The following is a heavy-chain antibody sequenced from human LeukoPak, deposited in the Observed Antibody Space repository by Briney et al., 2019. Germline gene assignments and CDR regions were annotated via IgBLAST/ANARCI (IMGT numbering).Heavy chain of an antibody. CDR1: GYTFIGYY. Sequence: GASVKVSCKASGYTFIGYYMHWVRQAPGQGLEWMGWISAYNGNTNYAQKLQGRVTMTTDTSTSTAYMELRSLRSDDTAVYYCARDRGYPDYWGQGTLVTVSS. J-gene: IGHJ4*02. D-gene: IGHD3-10*01. CDR2: ISAYNGNT. CDR3: ARDRGYPDY. V-gene: IGHV1-18*04.